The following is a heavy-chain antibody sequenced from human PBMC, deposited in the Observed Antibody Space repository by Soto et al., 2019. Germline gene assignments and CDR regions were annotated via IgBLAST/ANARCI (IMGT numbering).Heavy chain of an antibody. CDR3: AKVYGGNSLSPFDY. CDR2: ISDSGGSR. J-gene: IGHJ4*02. Sequence: GGSLRLSCAASRFTFSSFAMSWVRQAPGKGLEWVSAISDSGGSRFYADSVKGRFTISRDNSKNTLYLQMNSLRAEDTAVYYCAKVYGGNSLSPFDYWGQGTLVTVSS. V-gene: IGHV3-23*01. CDR1: RFTFSSFA. D-gene: IGHD2-21*02.